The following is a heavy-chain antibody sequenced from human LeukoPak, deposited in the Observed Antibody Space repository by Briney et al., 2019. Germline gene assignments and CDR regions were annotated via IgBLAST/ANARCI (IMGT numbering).Heavy chain of an antibody. CDR1: GYSISSGYYW. J-gene: IGHJ4*02. CDR3: ARGYSSGLDY. D-gene: IGHD6-19*01. CDR2: IDWDDDK. V-gene: IGHV2-70*11. Sequence: TLSLTCTVSGYSISSGYYWGWIRQPPGKGLEWLVRIDWDDDKYYSTSLKTRLTISKDTSKNQVVLTMTNMDPVDTATYYCARGYSSGLDYWGQGTLVTVSS.